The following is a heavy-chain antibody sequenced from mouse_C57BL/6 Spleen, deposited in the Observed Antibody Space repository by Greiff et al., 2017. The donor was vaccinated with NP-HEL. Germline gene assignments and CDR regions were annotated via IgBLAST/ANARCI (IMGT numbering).Heavy chain of an antibody. J-gene: IGHJ2*01. Sequence: VQLVESGAELVRPGASVKLSCKASGYTFTDYYINWVKQRPGQGLEWIARIYPGSGNTYYNEKFKGKATLTAEKSSSTAYMQLSSLTSEDSAVYFCAREGYSNYSYFDYWGQGTTLTVSS. CDR1: GYTFTDYY. CDR2: IYPGSGNT. CDR3: AREGYSNYSYFDY. D-gene: IGHD2-5*01. V-gene: IGHV1-76*01.